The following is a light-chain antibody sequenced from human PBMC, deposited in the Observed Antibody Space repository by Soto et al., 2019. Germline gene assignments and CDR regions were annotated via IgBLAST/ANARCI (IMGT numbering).Light chain of an antibody. Sequence: QSALTQPPSASGSPGQSVTISCTGTSSDVGGYKFVSWYQQHPGKAPKLIIYEVSQRPSGVPDRFSASKSGDTASLTVSGLRAEDEADYYCSSYAGSNMGVFGSGTKVTV. CDR2: EVS. J-gene: IGLJ1*01. CDR1: SSDVGGYKF. CDR3: SSYAGSNMGV. V-gene: IGLV2-8*01.